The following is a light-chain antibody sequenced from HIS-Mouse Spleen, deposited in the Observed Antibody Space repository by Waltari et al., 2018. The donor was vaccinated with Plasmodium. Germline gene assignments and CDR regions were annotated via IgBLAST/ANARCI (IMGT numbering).Light chain of an antibody. CDR3: YSTDSSGNHRV. J-gene: IGLJ3*02. V-gene: IGLV3-10*01. CDR2: EDS. CDR1: ALPINS. Sequence: SSALTQPPSVSVSPGHTARITCPGDALPINSAYWYQQKSGQAPVLVSYEDSKRPSGIPERFSGSSSGTMATLTISGAQVEDEADYYCYSTDSSGNHRVFGGGTKLTVL.